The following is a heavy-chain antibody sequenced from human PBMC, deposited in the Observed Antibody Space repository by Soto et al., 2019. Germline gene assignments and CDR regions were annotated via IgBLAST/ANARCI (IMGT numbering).Heavy chain of an antibody. CDR1: GFTFSSYS. CDR2: ISSSSSYI. J-gene: IGHJ2*01. Sequence: EVQLVESGGGLVKPGGSLRLSCAASGFTFSSYSMNWVRQAPGKGLEWVSSISSSSSYIYYADSVKGRFTISRDNAKNSLYLQMNSLSAEDTAVYYCASTYYYDSSGYYPWYFDLWGRGTLVTVSS. V-gene: IGHV3-21*01. CDR3: ASTYYYDSSGYYPWYFDL. D-gene: IGHD3-22*01.